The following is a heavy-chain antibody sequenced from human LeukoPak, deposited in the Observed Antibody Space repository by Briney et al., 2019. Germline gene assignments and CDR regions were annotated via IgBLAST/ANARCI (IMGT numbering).Heavy chain of an antibody. Sequence: ASVKVSCKASGYTFTSYYMHWVRQAPGQGLEWMGIINPSGGSTSYEQKFQGRVTMTRDTSTTTVYMELSSLRSEDTAVYYCARGPPQYRSSWHVSAFDIWGQGTMVTVSS. V-gene: IGHV1-46*01. CDR3: ARGPPQYRSSWHVSAFDI. CDR1: GYTFTSYY. J-gene: IGHJ3*02. CDR2: INPSGGST. D-gene: IGHD6-13*01.